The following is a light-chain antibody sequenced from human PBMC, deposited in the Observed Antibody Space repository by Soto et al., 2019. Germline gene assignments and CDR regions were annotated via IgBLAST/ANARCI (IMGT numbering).Light chain of an antibody. CDR3: QQGYSTPPS. Sequence: DIQMTQSPSSLSASVGDRVTITCRASQSISSYLNWYQQKPGKAPKLLIYAASSLQSGVPSRFSGSGSGTVFTLTISSLQPEDFATYYCQQGYSTPPSFGQGTKLEIK. V-gene: IGKV1-39*01. J-gene: IGKJ2*01. CDR2: AAS. CDR1: QSISSY.